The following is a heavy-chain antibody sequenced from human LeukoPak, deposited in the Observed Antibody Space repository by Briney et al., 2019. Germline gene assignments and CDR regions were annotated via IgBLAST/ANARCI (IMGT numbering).Heavy chain of an antibody. V-gene: IGHV3-48*02. D-gene: IGHD6-19*01. J-gene: IGHJ4*02. CDR1: GFXXXSYX. CDR2: ISSSSSTI. CDR3: ARNLYSGWLTFDY. Sequence: SGFXXXSYXMXWVRQAPGKGLEWVSHISSSSSTIYYADSVKGRFTISRDNAKNSLYLQMNSLRDEDTAVYYCARNLYSGWLTFDYWGQGTLVTVSS.